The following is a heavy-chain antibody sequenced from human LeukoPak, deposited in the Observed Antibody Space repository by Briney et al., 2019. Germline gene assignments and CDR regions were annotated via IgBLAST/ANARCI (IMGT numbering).Heavy chain of an antibody. D-gene: IGHD6-13*01. Sequence: GASVKVSCKASGYTFTGYYMHWVRQAPGQGLEWMGWINPNSGGTNYAQKFQGRVTMTRDTSISTAYMELSRLRPDDTAVYYCARRPRGSSWYYFDYWGQGTLVTVSS. CDR2: INPNSGGT. CDR3: ARRPRGSSWYYFDY. J-gene: IGHJ4*02. V-gene: IGHV1-2*02. CDR1: GYTFTGYY.